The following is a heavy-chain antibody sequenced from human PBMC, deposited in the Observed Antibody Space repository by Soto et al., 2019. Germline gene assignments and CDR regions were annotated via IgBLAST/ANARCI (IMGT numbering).Heavy chain of an antibody. Sequence: GASVKVSCKASGYTFTGYYMPWGRQAPGQGLEWMGWINPNSGGTNYAQKFQGWVTMTRDTSISTAYMELSRLRSDDTAVYYCARAGGDLTWGSYYYYGMDVWGQGTTVTVSS. V-gene: IGHV1-2*04. CDR2: INPNSGGT. D-gene: IGHD2-21*02. CDR1: GYTFTGYY. CDR3: ARAGGDLTWGSYYYYGMDV. J-gene: IGHJ6*02.